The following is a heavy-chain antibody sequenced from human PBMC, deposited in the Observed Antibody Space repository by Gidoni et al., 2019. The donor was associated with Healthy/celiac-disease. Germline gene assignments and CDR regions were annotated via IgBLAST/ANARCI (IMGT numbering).Heavy chain of an antibody. Sequence: EVQLLESGGGLVQPGGSLRLSCAASGFTFSSYAMSWVRQAPGKGLEWVSAIRGSGGSTYYADSVKGRFTISRDNSKNTLYLQMNSLRAEDTAVYYCAKDGTYYDFWSGYYTGEFRDYWGQGTLVTVSS. CDR1: GFTFSSYA. V-gene: IGHV3-23*01. CDR2: IRGSGGST. CDR3: AKDGTYYDFWSGYYTGEFRDY. J-gene: IGHJ4*02. D-gene: IGHD3-3*01.